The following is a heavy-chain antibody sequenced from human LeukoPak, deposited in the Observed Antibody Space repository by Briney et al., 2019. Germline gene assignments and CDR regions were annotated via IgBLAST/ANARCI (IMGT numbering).Heavy chain of an antibody. J-gene: IGHJ3*02. CDR3: TLEGAGPGCSSTSCYGRGAFDI. Sequence: GESLKISCKGSGYSFTSYWIGWVRQMPGKGLEWMGIIYPGDSDTRYSPSFQGQVTISADKSISTAYLQWSSLKASDTAMYYCTLEGAGPGCSSTSCYGRGAFDIWGQGTMVTVSS. V-gene: IGHV5-51*01. D-gene: IGHD2-2*01. CDR2: IYPGDSDT. CDR1: GYSFTSYW.